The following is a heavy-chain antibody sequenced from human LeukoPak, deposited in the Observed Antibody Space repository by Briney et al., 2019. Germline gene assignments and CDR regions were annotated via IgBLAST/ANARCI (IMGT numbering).Heavy chain of an antibody. CDR2: IYPSDSDT. V-gene: IGHV5-51*01. CDR3: ARRRVNGADAFDI. Sequence: GESLKISCKGSGYSFTSYWIAWVRQLPGKGLECMGIIYPSDSDTRYSPSFQGQVTISADKSVTTAYLQWSSLKASDTAMYYCARRRVNGADAFDIWGQGTMVTVSS. CDR1: GYSFTSYW. D-gene: IGHD2-8*01. J-gene: IGHJ3*02.